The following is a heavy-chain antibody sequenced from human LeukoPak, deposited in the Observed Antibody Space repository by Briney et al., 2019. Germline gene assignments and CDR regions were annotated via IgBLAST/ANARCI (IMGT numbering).Heavy chain of an antibody. V-gene: IGHV3-23*01. J-gene: IGHJ4*02. D-gene: IGHD2-15*01. CDR3: AKQLGYCSDGSCYFPY. CDR1: GFTFSSSA. CDR2: ISNNGGYT. Sequence: AGSLRLSCAASGFTFSSSAMSWVRQAPGKGLEWVSAISNNGGYTYYADSVQGRFTISRDNSKSTLCLQMNSLRAEDTAVYYCAKQLGYCSDGSCYFPYWGQGTLVTVSS.